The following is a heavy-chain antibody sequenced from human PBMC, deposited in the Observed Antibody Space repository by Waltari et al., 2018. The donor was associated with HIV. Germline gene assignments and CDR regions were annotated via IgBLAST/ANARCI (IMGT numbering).Heavy chain of an antibody. V-gene: IGHV1-69*02. J-gene: IGHJ4*02. CDR1: GGTFSSYT. CDR3: ARLGPPTVHY. CDR2: IIPNLGLA. Sequence: QVKLVQSGAEVKKPGSSVKVSCMASGGTFSSYTISWVRQAPGQGVEWMGRIIPNLGLANYAQKFQGRVTTTAEKSAGAAYRELSSLRSEDTAVYYCARLGPPTVHYWGQGTLVTVSA. D-gene: IGHD4-17*01.